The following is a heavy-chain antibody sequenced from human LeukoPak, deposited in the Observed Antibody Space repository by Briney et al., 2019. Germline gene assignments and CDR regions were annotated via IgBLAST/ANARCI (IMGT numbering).Heavy chain of an antibody. CDR2: IIPILGIA. V-gene: IGHV1-69*04. J-gene: IGHJ5*02. CDR3: ARDGGCSGGSCYLKDNP. CDR1: GGTFSSYA. Sequence: ASVKVSCKASGGTFSSYAISWVRQAPGQGLEWMGRIIPILGIANYAQKFQGRVTITADKSTSTAYMELSSLRSEDTAVYYCARDGGCSGGSCYLKDNPWGQGTLVTVSS. D-gene: IGHD2-15*01.